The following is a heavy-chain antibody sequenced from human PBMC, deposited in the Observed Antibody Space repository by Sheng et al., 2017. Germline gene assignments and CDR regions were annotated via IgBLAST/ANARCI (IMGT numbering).Heavy chain of an antibody. CDR1: GYTLTAYF. CDR3: ARGRGMTQY. CDR2: INPSGGTA. J-gene: IGHJ1*01. D-gene: IGHD6-13*01. V-gene: IGHV1-46*01. Sequence: QVQLVQSGAEVKKPGASVKVSCKASGYTLTAYFIHWVRQAPGQGLEWLGIINPSGGTASYYPQKFQGRVTITRDTSTSTVYMELSNLTSEDTAVYYCARGRGMTQYWGQGTLVTVSS.